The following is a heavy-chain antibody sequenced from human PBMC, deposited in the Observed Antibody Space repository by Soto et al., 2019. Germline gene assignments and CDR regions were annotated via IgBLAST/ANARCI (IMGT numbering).Heavy chain of an antibody. CDR1: GGSISSYY. J-gene: IGHJ6*03. Sequence: QVQLQESGPGLVKPSETLSLTCTVSGGSISSYYWSWIRQPPGQGLEWIWDSYYSGSTNYNPSLKSRVTIAVDTSKDQYSRKLSSVTVADTAVYSCARWVGYGSSASCYRYYYYLDVWGKGTTVTVSS. CDR3: ARWVGYGSSASCYRYYYYLDV. V-gene: IGHV4-59*12. CDR2: SYYSGST. D-gene: IGHD2-2*03.